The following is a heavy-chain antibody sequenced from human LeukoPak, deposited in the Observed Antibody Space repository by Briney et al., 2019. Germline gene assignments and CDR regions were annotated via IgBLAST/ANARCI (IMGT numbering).Heavy chain of an antibody. J-gene: IGHJ6*03. V-gene: IGHV1-69*05. CDR2: IIPMFGTK. CDR1: GGTFSNYA. Sequence: SVKVSCKASGGTFSNYALTWVRQAPGQRLEWMGGIIPMFGTKKYAQKFQGRVTMTRDTSTSTVYMELSSLRSEDTAVYYCARGPLLRYFDWLRGYYYYYYMDVWGKGTTVTISS. D-gene: IGHD3-9*01. CDR3: ARGPLLRYFDWLRGYYYYYYMDV.